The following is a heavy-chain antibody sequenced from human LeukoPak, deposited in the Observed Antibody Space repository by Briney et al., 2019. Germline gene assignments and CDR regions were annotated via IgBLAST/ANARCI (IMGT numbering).Heavy chain of an antibody. J-gene: IGHJ6*03. Sequence: SDTLSLNCTVSGYSISSGYYWVWIRQPPGKGLEWIGCIYHSGTTSYNPSLKSRITISVDTSKNQFSLKLSSVTAADTAMYYCARDQPYMDVWGKGTTVTVSS. V-gene: IGHV4-38-2*02. CDR3: ARDQPYMDV. CDR1: GYSISSGYY. CDR2: IYHSGTT.